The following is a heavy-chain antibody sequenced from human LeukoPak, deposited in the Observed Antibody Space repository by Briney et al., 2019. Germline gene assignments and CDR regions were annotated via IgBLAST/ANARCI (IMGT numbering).Heavy chain of an antibody. V-gene: IGHV4-34*01. CDR2: INHSGST. CDR3: ASGLYDMDV. CDR1: GGSFSGYY. J-gene: IGHJ6*03. Sequence: SETLSLTCAVYGGSFSGYYWSWIRQPPGKGLEWIGEINHSGSTNYNPSLKSRVTISVDTSKNQFSLKLSSVTAADTAVYYCASGLYDMDVWGKGTTVTISS.